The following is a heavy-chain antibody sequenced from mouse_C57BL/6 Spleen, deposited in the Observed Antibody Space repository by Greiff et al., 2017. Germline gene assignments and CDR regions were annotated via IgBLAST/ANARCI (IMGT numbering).Heavy chain of an antibody. J-gene: IGHJ1*03. V-gene: IGHV1-64*01. CDR2: IHPNSGST. CDR1: GYTFTSYW. CDR3: SRSYRGSRYFDV. D-gene: IGHD1-1*01. Sequence: QVQLQQPGAELVKPGASVKLSCKASGYTFTSYWMHWVKQRPGQGLEWIGMIHPNSGSTNYNEKFKSKATLTVDKSSSTAYMQLSSLTSEDSAVXYCSRSYRGSRYFDVWGTGTTVTVSS.